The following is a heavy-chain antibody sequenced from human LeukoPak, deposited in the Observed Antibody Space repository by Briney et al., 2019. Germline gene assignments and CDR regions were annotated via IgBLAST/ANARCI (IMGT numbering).Heavy chain of an antibody. V-gene: IGHV4-59*01. Sequence: SETLSLTCTVSGGSISRDYWSWIRQPPGKGLEWIGYIYYTGSTNYNPSLKSRVTISVDTSKNQFSLKLSSVTAAYTAVYYCARDRPGGSSLDYWGQGTLVTVSS. J-gene: IGHJ4*02. D-gene: IGHD6-13*01. CDR1: GGSISRDY. CDR2: IYYTGST. CDR3: ARDRPGGSSLDY.